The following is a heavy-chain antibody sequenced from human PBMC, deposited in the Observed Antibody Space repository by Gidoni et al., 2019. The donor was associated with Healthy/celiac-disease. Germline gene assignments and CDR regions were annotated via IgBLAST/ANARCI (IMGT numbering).Heavy chain of an antibody. CDR2: ISRRSSYI. V-gene: IGHV3-21*01. CDR1: GFTFSSYS. D-gene: IGHD2-2*02. CDR3: AVAKDSVVVPAAINWFDP. Sequence: EVQLVESGGGLVKPGGSLRLSCAASGFTFSSYSMNWVRQAPGKGLEWDSSISRRSSYIYYADSVKGRFTISRDNAKNSLYLQMNSLRAEDTAVYYGAVAKDSVVVPAAINWFDPWGQGTLVTVSS. J-gene: IGHJ5*02.